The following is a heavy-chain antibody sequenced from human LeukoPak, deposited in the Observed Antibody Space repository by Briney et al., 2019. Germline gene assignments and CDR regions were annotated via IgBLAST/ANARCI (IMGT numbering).Heavy chain of an antibody. J-gene: IGHJ4*02. CDR3: ARDGPPSYYYDSSGYLFDY. Sequence: GGSLRLSCAASGFTFSSYWVHWVRQAPGKGLVWISRINSDGSSTSYADSVKGRFTISRDNAKNTLYLQMNSLRAEDTAVYYCARDGPPSYYYDSSGYLFDYWGQGTLVTVSS. D-gene: IGHD3-22*01. V-gene: IGHV3-74*01. CDR1: GFTFSSYW. CDR2: INSDGSST.